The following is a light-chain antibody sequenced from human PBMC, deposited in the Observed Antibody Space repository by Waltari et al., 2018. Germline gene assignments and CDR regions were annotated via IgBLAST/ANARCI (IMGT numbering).Light chain of an antibody. CDR1: QSVLYNSNNKNY. CDR3: QQYFNTPYT. J-gene: IGKJ2*01. Sequence: DIVMTQSPDSLAVSLGERATINCKSSQSVLYNSNNKNYLAWYQQKPGQPPKLLIYWASTRASGVPDRFSGSGSGTDFALTISSLQAEDVAVYYCQQYFNTPYTFGQGTKLEIK. V-gene: IGKV4-1*01. CDR2: WAS.